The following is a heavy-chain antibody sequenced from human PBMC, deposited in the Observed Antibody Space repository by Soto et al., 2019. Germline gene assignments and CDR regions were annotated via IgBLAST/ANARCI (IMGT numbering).Heavy chain of an antibody. CDR1: GYTFTGYY. CDR2: INPNSGGT. CDR3: ARRGSTVTNDNLFDY. J-gene: IGHJ4*02. Sequence: ASVKVSCKASGYTFTGYYMHWVRQAPGQGLEWMGWINPNSGGTNYAQKFQGRVTMTRDTSISTAYMELSRLRSDDTAVYYCARRGSTVTNDNLFDYWGQGTLVTVSS. V-gene: IGHV1-2*02. D-gene: IGHD4-17*01.